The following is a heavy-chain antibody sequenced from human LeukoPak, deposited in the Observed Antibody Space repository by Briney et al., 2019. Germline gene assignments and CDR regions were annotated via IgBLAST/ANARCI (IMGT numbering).Heavy chain of an antibody. Sequence: PGGSLRLSRAPSGFTVSSNYMSWVRQAPGKGLEWVSVIYSGGSTYYADSVKGRFTISRDNSKNTLYLQMNSLRAEDTAVYYCARVDYGDYGFDYWGQGTLVTVSS. CDR2: IYSGGST. CDR1: GFTVSSNY. CDR3: ARVDYGDYGFDY. J-gene: IGHJ4*02. D-gene: IGHD4-17*01. V-gene: IGHV3-66*01.